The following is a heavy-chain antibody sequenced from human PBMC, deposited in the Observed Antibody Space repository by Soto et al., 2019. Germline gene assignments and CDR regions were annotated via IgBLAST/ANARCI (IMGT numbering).Heavy chain of an antibody. J-gene: IGHJ5*02. CDR1: GYTFTSYG. D-gene: IGHD6-13*01. Sequence: ASVKVSCKASGYTFTSYGIHSVRQAPGQKLEWMGWINAANGDTKYSPKFQGRVTITRDTSASTAYMELSSLRSEDTAVYYCVRRHVSATGIDWFDPWGQGTLVTVSS. CDR2: INAANGDT. V-gene: IGHV1-3*01. CDR3: VRRHVSATGIDWFDP.